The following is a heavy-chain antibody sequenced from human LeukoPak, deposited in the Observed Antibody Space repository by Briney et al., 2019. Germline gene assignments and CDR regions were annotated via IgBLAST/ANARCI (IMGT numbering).Heavy chain of an antibody. D-gene: IGHD3-22*01. CDR1: GFTVSSNY. J-gene: IGHJ4*02. CDR3: ARVVPENYYESSGYSDY. Sequence: PGASLRLSCAASGFTVSSNYMSWVRQAPGKGLEWVSVIYSGGNTYYADSVKGRFTISRDNSKNMLFFQMNSLRAEDTAVYYCARVVPENYYESSGYSDYWGQGTLVTVSS. CDR2: IYSGGNT. V-gene: IGHV3-53*01.